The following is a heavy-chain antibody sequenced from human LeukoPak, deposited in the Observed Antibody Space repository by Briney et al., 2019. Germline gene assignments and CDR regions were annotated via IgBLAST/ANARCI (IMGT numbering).Heavy chain of an antibody. CDR3: ARQWGDCSSTSCYSAY. CDR1: GDSISSYY. V-gene: IGHV5-51*01. Sequence: ETLSLTCTVSGDSISSYYWSWIRQPPGKGLEWMGIIYPGDSDTRYSPSFQGQVTISADKSISTAYLQWSSLKASDTAIYYCARQWGDCSSTSCYSAYWGQGTLVTVSS. D-gene: IGHD2-2*01. J-gene: IGHJ4*02. CDR2: IYPGDSDT.